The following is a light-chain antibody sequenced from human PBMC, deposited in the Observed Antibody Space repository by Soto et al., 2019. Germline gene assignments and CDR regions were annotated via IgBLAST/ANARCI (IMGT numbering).Light chain of an antibody. V-gene: IGKV3D-15*01. CDR3: QQCYSSPLT. Sequence: VMTQSPATLSVSPGERAALSCRASQSVSTNLAWYQQKPGQPPRLLIYHASSRAAGIPSRFSGSGSGTDFTLTISSLQPEDFATYYCQQCYSSPLTFGGGTKVDIK. CDR1: QSVSTN. CDR2: HAS. J-gene: IGKJ4*01.